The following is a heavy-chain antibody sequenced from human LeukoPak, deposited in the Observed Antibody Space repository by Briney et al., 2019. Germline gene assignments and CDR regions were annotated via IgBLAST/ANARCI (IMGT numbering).Heavy chain of an antibody. CDR2: INAANGHT. J-gene: IGHJ6*03. CDR3: ARGFHCSSTSCYGRVLYYMDV. Sequence: ASVKVSCKASGYTFTNYAIHWVRQAPGQRFEWMGWINAANGHTKYSQEFQDRITITRDTSATTAYMELNNLRSEDTAVYYCARGFHCSSTSCYGRVLYYMDVWGKGTTVTVSS. CDR1: GYTFTNYA. D-gene: IGHD2-2*01. V-gene: IGHV1-3*03.